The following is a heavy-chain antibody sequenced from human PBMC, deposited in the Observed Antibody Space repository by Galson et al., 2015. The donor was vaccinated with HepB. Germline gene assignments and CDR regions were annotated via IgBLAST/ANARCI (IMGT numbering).Heavy chain of an antibody. CDR2: IVVGSGNT. CDR3: AADPTVATSTTDFDY. D-gene: IGHD5-12*01. Sequence: SVKVSCKASGFTFTSSAVQWVRQARGQRLEWIGWIVVGSGNTDYAQKFQERVTITRDMSTSTAYMELSSLRSEDTAVYYCAADPTVATSTTDFDYWGQGTLVTVSS. V-gene: IGHV1-58*01. J-gene: IGHJ4*02. CDR1: GFTFTSSA.